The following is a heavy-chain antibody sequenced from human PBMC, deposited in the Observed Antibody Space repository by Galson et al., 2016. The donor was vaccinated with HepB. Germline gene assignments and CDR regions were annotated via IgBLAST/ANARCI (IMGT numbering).Heavy chain of an antibody. CDR2: ISGRGTYT. J-gene: IGHJ4*02. Sequence: LRLSCAASGFTFSSFMNWVRQAPGKGLEWVSDISGRGTYTDYADSVKGRFTISRDNSKNTLFLQLNSLRVEVTAVYYCAKALRRAPPYYLDLWGQGTLVTVSS. CDR1: GFTFSSF. CDR3: AKALRRAPPYYLDL. V-gene: IGHV3-23*01. D-gene: IGHD3-16*01.